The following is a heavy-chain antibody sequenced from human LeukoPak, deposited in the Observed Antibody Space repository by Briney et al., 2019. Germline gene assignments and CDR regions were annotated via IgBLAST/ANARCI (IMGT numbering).Heavy chain of an antibody. CDR2: IYYSGST. V-gene: IGHV4-31*03. J-gene: IGHJ4*02. CDR1: GGSISSGGYS. CDR3: ARRANYYDSSGYKVYYFDY. D-gene: IGHD3-22*01. Sequence: PSETLSLTCTVSGGSISSGGYSWSWIRQHPGKGLEWIGYIYYSGSTYYNPSLKSRVTISVDTSKNQFSLKLSSVTAADTAVYYCARRANYYDSSGYKVYYFDYWGQGTLVTVSS.